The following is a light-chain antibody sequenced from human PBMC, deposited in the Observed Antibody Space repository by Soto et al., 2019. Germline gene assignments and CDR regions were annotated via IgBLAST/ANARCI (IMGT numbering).Light chain of an antibody. J-gene: IGKJ1*01. CDR1: QSVGSN. CDR2: GAS. V-gene: IGKV3-15*01. Sequence: EIVMTQSPATLSVSPGERATLSCRASQSVGSNLAWYQQKPGQAPRLLIYGASTRATGIPARFSASGSGTEFTRTISSLQSEDFAVYYCQQYNDWRTFGQGTKVEVK. CDR3: QQYNDWRT.